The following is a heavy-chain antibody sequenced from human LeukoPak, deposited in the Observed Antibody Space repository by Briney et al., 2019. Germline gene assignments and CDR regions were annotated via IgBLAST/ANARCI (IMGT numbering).Heavy chain of an antibody. CDR3: ARGGVRGVILYYYYMDV. D-gene: IGHD3-10*01. CDR2: INHSGST. V-gene: IGHV4-34*01. Sequence: SETLSLTCAVYGGSFSGYYWSWIRQPPGKGLEWIGEINHSGSTNYNPSLKSRLTISVDTSKNQFSLNLSSVTAADTAVYYCARGGVRGVILYYYYMDVWGKGTTVTVSS. J-gene: IGHJ6*03. CDR1: GGSFSGYY.